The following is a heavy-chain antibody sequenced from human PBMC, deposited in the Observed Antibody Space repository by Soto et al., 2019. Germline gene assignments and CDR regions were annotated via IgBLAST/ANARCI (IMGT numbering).Heavy chain of an antibody. Sequence: GASVKVSCKASGCTFSSYTISWVRQAPGQGLEWMGRIIPNIGIANYAQKFQGRVTMTADTSTSTAYMELRSLRSDDTAVYYCARDPRSNDYIWGSYRYGALDIWGQGTMVTVSS. J-gene: IGHJ3*02. CDR1: GCTFSSYT. CDR2: IIPNIGIA. CDR3: ARDPRSNDYIWGSYRYGALDI. D-gene: IGHD3-16*02. V-gene: IGHV1-69*04.